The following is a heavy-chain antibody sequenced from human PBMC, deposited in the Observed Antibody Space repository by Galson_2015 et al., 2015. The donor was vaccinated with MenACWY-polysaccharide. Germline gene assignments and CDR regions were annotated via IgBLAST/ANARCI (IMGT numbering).Heavy chain of an antibody. Sequence: SLRLSCAASGFTARNKYMNWVRQAPGKGLEWVSSITDSGSSTYYVDSVKGRFTISRDNSKNTLFLQMNSLRADDTAVYYCAKGGREVDNWLDPWGQGALVTVSS. CDR3: AKGGREVDNWLDP. J-gene: IGHJ5*02. V-gene: IGHV3-23*01. D-gene: IGHD1-26*01. CDR1: GFTARNKY. CDR2: ITDSGSST.